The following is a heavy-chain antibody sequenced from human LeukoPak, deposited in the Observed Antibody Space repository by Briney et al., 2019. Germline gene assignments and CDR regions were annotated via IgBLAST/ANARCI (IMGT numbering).Heavy chain of an antibody. CDR3: ARMVDTAMTFDY. J-gene: IGHJ4*02. Sequence: PSQTLSLTCTVSGGSINSGTNYWSWIRQPAGKGLEWIGRVYTSGSTSYNPSFKSRATISLDTSKNQFSLKLSSVTAADTAVYYCARMVDTAMTFDYWGQGTLVTVSS. V-gene: IGHV4-61*02. D-gene: IGHD5-18*01. CDR2: VYTSGST. CDR1: GGSINSGTNY.